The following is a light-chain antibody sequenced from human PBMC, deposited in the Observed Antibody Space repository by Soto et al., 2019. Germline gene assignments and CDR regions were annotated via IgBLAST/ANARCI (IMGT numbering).Light chain of an antibody. V-gene: IGKV1-39*01. Sequence: DLQMTQSPSSLSASVGDRVTITCRASQSISNYLNWYQQKPGKAPKLLIYSASSLQSGVPSRFSGGGSGTDFTLTISSLQAEDFATYHCQQSYNTPLTFGGGTKVEIK. CDR1: QSISNY. CDR3: QQSYNTPLT. CDR2: SAS. J-gene: IGKJ4*01.